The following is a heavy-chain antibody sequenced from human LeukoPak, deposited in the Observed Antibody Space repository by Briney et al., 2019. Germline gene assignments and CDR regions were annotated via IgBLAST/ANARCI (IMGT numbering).Heavy chain of an antibody. J-gene: IGHJ4*02. D-gene: IGHD6-13*01. Sequence: GASVKVSCKASGYIFNGYFMHWVRQAPGQGLEWMGCINPISGATKYAPKFQGRVTVSRDTSISTAYMELSRLTSDDSAVYYCARDPAADEVGLDYWGQGTLVTVSS. CDR2: INPISGAT. CDR1: GYIFNGYF. CDR3: ARDPAADEVGLDY. V-gene: IGHV1-2*02.